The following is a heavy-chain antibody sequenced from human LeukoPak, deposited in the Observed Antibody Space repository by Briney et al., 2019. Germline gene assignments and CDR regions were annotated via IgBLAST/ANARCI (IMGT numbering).Heavy chain of an antibody. D-gene: IGHD4-17*01. CDR1: GFTFSSYA. CDR2: ISYDGSNK. CDR3: ARELNTDYGFDY. Sequence: PGRSLRLSCAASGFTFSSYAMHWVRQAPGKGLEWVAVISYDGSNKYYADSVKGRFTISRDNSKNTLHLQMNSLRAEDTAVYYCARELNTDYGFDYWGQGTLVTVSS. J-gene: IGHJ4*02. V-gene: IGHV3-30*04.